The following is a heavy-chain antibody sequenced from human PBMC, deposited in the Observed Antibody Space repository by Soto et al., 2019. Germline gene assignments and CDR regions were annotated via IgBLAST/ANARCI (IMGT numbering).Heavy chain of an antibody. J-gene: IGHJ4*02. V-gene: IGHV4-39*01. D-gene: IGHD3-10*01. Sequence: SETLSLTCTVSGCSISDISYYWDWIRQPPGKGLEWIGTFYYTGRSDYNPSLKSRVTISVDTSNNQVSLKLTSVTAADTAVYYCARPDYYGSGTHYFGLWGQGTLVTVSS. CDR3: ARPDYYGSGTHYFGL. CDR2: FYYTGRS. CDR1: GCSISDISYY.